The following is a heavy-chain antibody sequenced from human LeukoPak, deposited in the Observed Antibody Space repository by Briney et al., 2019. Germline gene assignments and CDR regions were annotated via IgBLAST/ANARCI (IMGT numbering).Heavy chain of an antibody. D-gene: IGHD4-17*01. CDR1: GGSISSYY. J-gene: IGHJ5*02. V-gene: IGHV4-4*07. CDR3: ARGEGAYGHHRP. CDR2: IYTSGST. Sequence: SETLSLTCTVSGGSISSYYWSWIRQPAGEGLEWIGRIYTSGSTNYNPSLKSRVTMSVDTSKNQFSLKRSAVTAADTAVYYCARGEGAYGHHRPWGEGTLVTVSS.